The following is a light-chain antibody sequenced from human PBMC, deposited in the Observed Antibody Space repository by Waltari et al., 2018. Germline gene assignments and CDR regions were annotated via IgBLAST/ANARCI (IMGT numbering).Light chain of an antibody. CDR3: TSHTSSHSLV. CDR1: SRDVGNYDW. Sequence: QFALTQPASVSGSPGQSITISCTGTSRDVGNYDWVTWYQQHPGKAPTVVIIDVSYRPSGVSNRCSGSKSGNTASLTISGLQAEDEADYYCTSHTSSHSLVFGTGTKVTVL. V-gene: IGLV2-14*03. CDR2: DVS. J-gene: IGLJ1*01.